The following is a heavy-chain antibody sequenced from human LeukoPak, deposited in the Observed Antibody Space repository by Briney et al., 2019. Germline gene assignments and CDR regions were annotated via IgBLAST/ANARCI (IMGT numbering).Heavy chain of an antibody. V-gene: IGHV3-53*01. CDR3: ASAERTVTTLLDY. J-gene: IGHJ4*02. CDR2: IYSCCST. D-gene: IGHD4-17*01. Sequence: SGIYSCCSTYYADSVRGRCTISRENYKKKRYLQMNSLRAEDTAVYYCASAERTVTTLLDYWGQGTLVTVSS.